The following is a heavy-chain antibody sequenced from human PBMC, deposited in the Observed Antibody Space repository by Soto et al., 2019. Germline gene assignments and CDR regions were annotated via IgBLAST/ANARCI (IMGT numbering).Heavy chain of an antibody. J-gene: IGHJ4*02. V-gene: IGHV4-59*01. Sequence: PSETLSLTCTVSGGSISSYYWSWIRQPPGKGLEWIEYIYYSGSTNYNPSLKSRVTISVDTSKNQFSLKLSSVTAADTAVYYCARAPRGNYGYPSYFDYWGQGTLVTVSS. CDR1: GGSISSYY. D-gene: IGHD3-10*01. CDR2: IYYSGST. CDR3: ARAPRGNYGYPSYFDY.